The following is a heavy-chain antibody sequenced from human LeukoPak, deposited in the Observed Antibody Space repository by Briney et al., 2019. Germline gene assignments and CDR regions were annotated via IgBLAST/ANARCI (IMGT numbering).Heavy chain of an antibody. CDR2: ISSSSSYI. CDR3: ARDRGRGIAVAGTGY. J-gene: IGHJ4*02. D-gene: IGHD6-19*01. V-gene: IGHV3-21*01. Sequence: GGSLRLSCAASGFTFSSYSMNWVRQAPGKGLEWVSSISSSSSYIYYADSVKGRFTISSDNAKNSLYLQMNSLRAEDTAVYYCARDRGRGIAVAGTGYWGQGTLVTVSS. CDR1: GFTFSSYS.